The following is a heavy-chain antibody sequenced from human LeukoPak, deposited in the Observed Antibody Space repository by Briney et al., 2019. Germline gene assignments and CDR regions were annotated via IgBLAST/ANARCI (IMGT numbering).Heavy chain of an antibody. V-gene: IGHV3-23*01. CDR3: AKGEGSGTYTPFDY. CDR2: ITGDGRST. J-gene: IGHJ4*02. CDR1: GFTFSSYS. Sequence: PGGSLRLSCAASGFTFSSYSMNWVRQAPGKGLEWVSGITGDGRSTFYADSVKGRFSISRDNSKNTLYLLVNSLRAEDTAIYYCAKGEGSGTYTPFDYWGQGTLVTVSS. D-gene: IGHD3-10*01.